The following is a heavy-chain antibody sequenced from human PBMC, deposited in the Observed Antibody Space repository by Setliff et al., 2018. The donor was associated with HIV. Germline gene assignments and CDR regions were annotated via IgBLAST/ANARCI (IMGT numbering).Heavy chain of an antibody. Sequence: SETLSLTCTVSGGSISSSSYYWGWVRQPPGKGLEWIGSMYYSGSTYYTPSLKSRITISLDTSKIQFSLRMRSVTAADTAVYYCARVFVDTAVLRVLEYYFDSWGRGTLVTVSS. CDR3: ARVFVDTAVLRVLEYYFDS. V-gene: IGHV4-39*07. CDR2: MYYSGST. D-gene: IGHD5-18*01. J-gene: IGHJ4*02. CDR1: GGSISSSSYY.